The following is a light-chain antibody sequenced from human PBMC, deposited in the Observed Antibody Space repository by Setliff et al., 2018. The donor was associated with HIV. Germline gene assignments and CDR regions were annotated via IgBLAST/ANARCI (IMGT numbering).Light chain of an antibody. V-gene: IGLV2-23*02. CDR3: CSYAGDTAFYV. CDR1: NSDVGSYNF. Sequence: QSVLTRPASVSGSPGQSITISCTGTNSDVGSYNFVSWYQLHPGKAPKLMIYEVNNRPSGVSNRFSGSKSGNTASLTISGLQAEDEADYYCCSYAGDTAFYVFGIGTKV. CDR2: EVN. J-gene: IGLJ1*01.